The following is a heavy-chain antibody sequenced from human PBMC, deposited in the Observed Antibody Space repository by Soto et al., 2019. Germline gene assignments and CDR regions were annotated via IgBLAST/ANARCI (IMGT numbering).Heavy chain of an antibody. J-gene: IGHJ5*02. V-gene: IGHV4-31*03. CDR1: GGSISSGGYY. CDR3: ASLTRDIWFGEFLPRPNNWFDP. D-gene: IGHD3-10*01. Sequence: SETLSLTCTVSGGSISSGGYYWSWIRQHPGKGLEWIGYIYYSGSTYYNPSLKSRVTISVDTSKNQFSLKLSSVTAADTAVYYCASLTRDIWFGEFLPRPNNWFDPWGQGTLVTVSS. CDR2: IYYSGST.